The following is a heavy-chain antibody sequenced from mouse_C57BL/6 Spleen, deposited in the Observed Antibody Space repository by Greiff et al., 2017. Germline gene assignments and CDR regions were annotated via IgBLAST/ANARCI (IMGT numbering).Heavy chain of an antibody. D-gene: IGHD2-4*01. V-gene: IGHV1-18*01. CDR2: INPNNGGT. CDR1: GYTFTDYN. Sequence: EVQLQESGPELVKPGASVKIPCKASGYTFTDYNMDWVKQSPGKSLEWIGDINPNNGGTIYNQKFKGKATLTVDKSSSTAYMELRSLTSEDTAVYYCARYEYDGSEYFDVWGTGTTVTVSS. CDR3: ARYEYDGSEYFDV. J-gene: IGHJ1*03.